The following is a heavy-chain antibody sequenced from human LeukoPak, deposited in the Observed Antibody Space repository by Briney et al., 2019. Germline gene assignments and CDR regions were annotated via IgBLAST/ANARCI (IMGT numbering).Heavy chain of an antibody. Sequence: SETLSLTCTVSGYSISSGYYWGWIRQPPGKGLEWIGSIYYSGSTYYNPSLKSRVTISIDTSKNQFSLELSSVTAADTAVYYCARVGSGWYRPYYFDYWGQGTLVTVSS. J-gene: IGHJ4*02. CDR2: IYYSGST. CDR1: GYSISSGYY. CDR3: ARVGSGWYRPYYFDY. D-gene: IGHD6-19*01. V-gene: IGHV4-38-2*02.